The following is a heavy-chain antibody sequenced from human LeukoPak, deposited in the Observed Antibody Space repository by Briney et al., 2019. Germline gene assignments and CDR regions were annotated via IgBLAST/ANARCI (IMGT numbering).Heavy chain of an antibody. CDR3: ARHCYCSSTSCPLDY. CDR1: GGSISSYY. CDR2: IYYSGST. D-gene: IGHD2-2*01. V-gene: IGHV4-59*08. J-gene: IGHJ4*02. Sequence: SETLSLTCTVSGGSISSYYWSWIRQPPGKGLEWIGYIYYSGSTNYNPSLKSRVTISVDTSKNQFSLKLSSVTAADTAVYYCARHCYCSSTSCPLDYWGQGTLVTVSS.